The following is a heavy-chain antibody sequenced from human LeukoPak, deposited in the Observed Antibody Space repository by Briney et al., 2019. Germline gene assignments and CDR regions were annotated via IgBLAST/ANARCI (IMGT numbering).Heavy chain of an antibody. V-gene: IGHV3-11*01. CDR2: ISTTGNTK. CDR3: ARSLDY. Sequence: GGSLRLSCAASGFTFSDFYMSWIRQTPEKGLEWISHISTTGNTKYYADSVIGRFSISRDNAKNSVYLQMNSLRAEDTAVYYCARSLDYWGQGTLVTVSS. CDR1: GFTFSDFY. J-gene: IGHJ4*02.